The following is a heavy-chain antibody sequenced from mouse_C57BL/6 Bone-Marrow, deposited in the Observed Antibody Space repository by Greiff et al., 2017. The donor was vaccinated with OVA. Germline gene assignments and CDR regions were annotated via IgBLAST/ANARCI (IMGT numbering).Heavy chain of an antibody. J-gene: IGHJ3*01. D-gene: IGHD1-2*01. CDR2: IYPGDGDT. CDR3: AKGHYYGFAY. V-gene: IGHV1-82*01. Sequence: LVEPGASVKISCKASGYAFSSSWMNWVKQRPGKGLEWIGRIYPGDGDTNYNGKFKGKATLTADKSSSTAYMQLSSLTSEDSAVYFCAKGHYYGFAYWGQGTLVTVSA. CDR1: GYAFSSSW.